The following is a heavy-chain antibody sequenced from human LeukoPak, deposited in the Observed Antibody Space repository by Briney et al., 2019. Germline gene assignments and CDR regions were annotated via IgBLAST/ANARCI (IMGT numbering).Heavy chain of an antibody. D-gene: IGHD3-22*01. CDR1: GFTFDGFA. CDR3: AKATGGYYGPFDS. Sequence: GGSLRLSCAASGFTFDGFALFWVRQAPGKGLGYVSGINWKSGSIDYADSVKGRFTTSRDNAKSSLYLQMNSLRVEDTAVYYGAKATGGYYGPFDSWGQGTLVTVSS. V-gene: IGHV3-9*01. J-gene: IGHJ4*02. CDR2: INWKSGSI.